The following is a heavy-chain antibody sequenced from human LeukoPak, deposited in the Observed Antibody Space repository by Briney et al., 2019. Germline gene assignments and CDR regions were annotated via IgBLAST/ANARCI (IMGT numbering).Heavy chain of an antibody. J-gene: IGHJ3*02. V-gene: IGHV1-2*02. D-gene: IGHD3-22*01. CDR2: INPNSGGT. CDR1: GYTFTGYY. Sequence: GASVKVSCKASGYTFTGYYMHWVRQAPGQGLEWMGWINPNSGGTNYAQKFQGRVTMTRDTSISTAYMELSRLRSDDTAVYYCARIYYYDSSGYYLDAFDIWGQGTMVTVSS. CDR3: ARIYYYDSSGYYLDAFDI.